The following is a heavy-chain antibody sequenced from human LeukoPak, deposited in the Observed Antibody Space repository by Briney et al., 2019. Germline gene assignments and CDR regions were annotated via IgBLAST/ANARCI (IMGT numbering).Heavy chain of an antibody. CDR2: TYWDDDK. Sequence: SGPTLVNPTQTLTLTCTLSGLSLNTAGVGVGWIRQPPGKALEWLALTYWDDDKRYNPSLKTRLTITKDTSKNQVVLTVTNMDPVDTATYYCAKAGYGSGSYLRYYYYGMDVWGQGTTVTVSS. J-gene: IGHJ6*02. CDR1: GLSLNTAGVG. CDR3: AKAGYGSGSYLRYYYYGMDV. D-gene: IGHD3-10*01. V-gene: IGHV2-5*02.